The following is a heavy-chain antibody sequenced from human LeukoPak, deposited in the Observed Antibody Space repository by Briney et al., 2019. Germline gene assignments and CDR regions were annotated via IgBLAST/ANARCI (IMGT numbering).Heavy chain of an antibody. D-gene: IGHD3-3*01. V-gene: IGHV1-8*01. Sequence: ASVKVSCKASGYTFTSCDINWVRQATGQGLEWMGWMNPNSGNTGYAQKFQGRVTMTRNTSISTAYMELSSLRSEDTAVYYCARGDFWSGHYEVPVLNWGQGTLVTVSS. CDR1: GYTFTSCD. CDR3: ARGDFWSGHYEVPVLN. J-gene: IGHJ4*02. CDR2: MNPNSGNT.